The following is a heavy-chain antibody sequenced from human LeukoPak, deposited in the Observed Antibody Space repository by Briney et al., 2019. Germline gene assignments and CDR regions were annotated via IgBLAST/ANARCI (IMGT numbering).Heavy chain of an antibody. V-gene: IGHV3-49*04. CDR3: TRISHSSGWYRPAYYYGMDV. CDR1: GFTFGDYA. Sequence: GGSLRLSCTASGFTFGDYAMSWVRQAPGKGLEWVCFIRSKAYGGTTEYAASVKGRFTISRDDSKSIAYLQMNSLKTEDTAVYYCTRISHSSGWYRPAYYYGMDVWGQGTTVTVSS. CDR2: IRSKAYGGTT. J-gene: IGHJ6*02. D-gene: IGHD6-19*01.